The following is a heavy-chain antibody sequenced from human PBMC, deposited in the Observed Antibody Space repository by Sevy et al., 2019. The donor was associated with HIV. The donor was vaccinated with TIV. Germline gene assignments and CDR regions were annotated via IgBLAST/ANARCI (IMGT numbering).Heavy chain of an antibody. D-gene: IGHD3-10*01. CDR1: GFTFRTSV. CDR3: AKDYSAGITMVRGAYRARGDYFDY. J-gene: IGHJ4*02. CDR2: ISYDEAHK. V-gene: IGHV3-30*18. Sequence: GGSLRLSCVTSGFTFRTSVMHWVRQSPGKGLEWVAVISYDEAHKNYADSVKGRFSISKDNSKNTLYLQMSSLRTEDTAVYYCAKDYSAGITMVRGAYRARGDYFDYWGQGTQVTVSS.